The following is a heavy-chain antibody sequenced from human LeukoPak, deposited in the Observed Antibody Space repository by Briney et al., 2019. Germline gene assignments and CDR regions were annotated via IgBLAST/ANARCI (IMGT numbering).Heavy chain of an antibody. CDR1: GFTFTDYF. J-gene: IGHJ1*01. Sequence: GSLRLSCAASGFTFTDYFMNWIRQAPGKGLEWVSSISISGSTIYYADSVKGRFTISRDNAKNSLYLQMNSLRAEDTAVYYCARSSDSSSLQYFQHWGQGTLVTVSS. V-gene: IGHV3-11*01. D-gene: IGHD6-6*01. CDR3: ARSSDSSSLQYFQH. CDR2: ISISGSTI.